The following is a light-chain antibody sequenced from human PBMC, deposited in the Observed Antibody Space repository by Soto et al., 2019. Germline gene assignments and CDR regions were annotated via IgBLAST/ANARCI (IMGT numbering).Light chain of an antibody. CDR2: EVT. CDR3: SSYISSVRV. J-gene: IGLJ1*01. V-gene: IGLV2-8*01. CDR1: SSDVGGYNY. Sequence: QSVLTQPPSASGSPGQSVTISCTGTSSDVGGYNYVSWYQQYPGKAPKLLIYEVTKRPSGVPDRFSGSKSGNTASLTVSGLQIDDEADYYCSSYISSVRVFGIGTKLTV.